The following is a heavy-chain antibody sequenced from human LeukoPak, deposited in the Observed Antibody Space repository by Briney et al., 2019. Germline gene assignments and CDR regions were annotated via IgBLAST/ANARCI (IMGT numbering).Heavy chain of an antibody. CDR1: GFTFSRYD. J-gene: IGHJ6*02. CDR2: LGSAGDT. V-gene: IGHV3-13*04. D-gene: IGHD2-2*01. Sequence: GGSLRLSCAASGFTFSRYDMHWVRQSAGRGLEWVSGLGSAGDTFYPASVKGRFTISRENAKKSLYLQMNSLRAGDTAVYYCVRAGNAILGYSGMDVRGQGATVTVSS. CDR3: VRAGNAILGYSGMDV.